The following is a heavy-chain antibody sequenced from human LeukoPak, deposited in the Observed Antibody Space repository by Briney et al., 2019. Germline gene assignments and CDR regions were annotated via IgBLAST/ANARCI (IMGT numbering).Heavy chain of an antibody. D-gene: IGHD3-10*01. CDR2: VNPNSGNT. CDR1: GYTFTSYD. Sequence: ASVKVSCKASGYTFTSYDINWVRQATGQGLEWMGWVNPNSGNTGYAQKFQGRVTMTRNTSISTAYMELSSLRSEDTAVYYCARDRHYYGSGSYYTDCWGQGTLVTVSS. V-gene: IGHV1-8*01. J-gene: IGHJ4*02. CDR3: ARDRHYYGSGSYYTDC.